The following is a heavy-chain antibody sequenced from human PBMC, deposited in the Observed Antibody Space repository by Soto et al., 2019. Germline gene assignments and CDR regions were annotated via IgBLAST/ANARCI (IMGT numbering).Heavy chain of an antibody. Sequence: SGAEVKKPGSSVKVSCKTSGVSFNNNAIGWVRQAPGHGLEWMGGVSPPFRTSNYARKFPGRISITADASTGTVNMELSSLTSEDTAQYYCARVLYYGSGSYSPYGMDVWGQGTTVTVSS. CDR1: GVSFNNNA. J-gene: IGHJ6*02. V-gene: IGHV1-69*01. CDR3: ARVLYYGSGSYSPYGMDV. D-gene: IGHD3-10*01. CDR2: VSPPFRTS.